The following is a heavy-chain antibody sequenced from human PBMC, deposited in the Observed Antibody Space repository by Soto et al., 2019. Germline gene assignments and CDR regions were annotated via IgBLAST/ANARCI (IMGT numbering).Heavy chain of an antibody. CDR2: ISFSSRTI. CDR1: GFTFNTYG. Sequence: EVQLVESGGGLVQPGGSLRLSCAASGFTFNTYGMKWVRQAPGKGLEWVSYISFSSRTIYYADSVKGRFTISRDNVKKSLYLQMNSLRDEDTAVYYCARDQQWEQPHGCDPWGQGTLVTVSS. D-gene: IGHD1-26*01. CDR3: ARDQQWEQPHGCDP. J-gene: IGHJ5*02. V-gene: IGHV3-48*02.